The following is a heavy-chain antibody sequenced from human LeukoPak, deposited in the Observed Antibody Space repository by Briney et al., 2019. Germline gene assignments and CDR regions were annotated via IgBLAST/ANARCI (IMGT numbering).Heavy chain of an antibody. CDR1: GGSISGYY. D-gene: IGHD4-17*01. V-gene: IGHV4-34*01. CDR2: INHSGST. J-gene: IGHJ4*02. Sequence: PSETLSLTCTVSGGSISGYYWSWIRQPPGKGLEWIGEINHSGSTNYNPSLKSRVTISVDTSKNQFSLKLSSVTAADTAVYYCARGDGARSFYGDALPEGFDYWGQGTLVTVSS. CDR3: ARGDGARSFYGDALPEGFDY.